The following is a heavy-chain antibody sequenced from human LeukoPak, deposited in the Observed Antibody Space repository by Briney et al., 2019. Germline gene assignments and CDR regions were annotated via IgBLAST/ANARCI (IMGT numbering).Heavy chain of an antibody. D-gene: IGHD5-12*01. J-gene: IGHJ1*01. V-gene: IGHV3-43*02. CDR1: GFTFDDYA. CDR3: ANSAPLRSAYDPIAS. CDR2: ITEDGGST. Sequence: PGGSLRLSCAAHGFTFDDYAMHWVRQAPGKGLEWVSVITEDGGSTYYADSVKGRFTISRDNSKNSLYLHMKSLRTEDTALYYLANSAPLRSAYDPIASWGQGTLVTVSS.